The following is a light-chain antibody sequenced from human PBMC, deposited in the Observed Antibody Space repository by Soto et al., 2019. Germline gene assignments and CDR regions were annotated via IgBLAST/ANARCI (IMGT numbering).Light chain of an antibody. CDR1: SSNIGSNT. Sequence: QSVLTQPPSASGAPGQRVTISCAGSSSNIGSNTVNWYQQLPGAAPKLLLYSNNQRPSGVPGRFSGSKSGTSASLAISGLQSEDEADYYCAAWDDSLNGQVVFGGGTKLTVL. CDR2: SNN. V-gene: IGLV1-44*01. J-gene: IGLJ2*01. CDR3: AAWDDSLNGQVV.